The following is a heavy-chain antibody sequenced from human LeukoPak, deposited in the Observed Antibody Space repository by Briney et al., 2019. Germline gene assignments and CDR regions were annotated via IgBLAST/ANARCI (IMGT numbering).Heavy chain of an antibody. V-gene: IGHV4-59*01. CDR1: GGSISSYY. CDR2: IYYRGST. Sequence: SETLSLTCTVSGGSISSYYWSWIRQPPGKGPEWIGYIYYRGSTNYNPSLKSRVTISVDTSKNQFSLKLSSATAADTAVYYSARGPHCTSTSCYYFDYWGQGTLVTVSS. J-gene: IGHJ4*02. D-gene: IGHD2-2*01. CDR3: ARGPHCTSTSCYYFDY.